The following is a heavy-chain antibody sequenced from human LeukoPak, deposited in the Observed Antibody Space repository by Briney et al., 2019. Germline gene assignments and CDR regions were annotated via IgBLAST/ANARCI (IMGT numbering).Heavy chain of an antibody. D-gene: IGHD3-10*01. CDR2: IYHSGST. J-gene: IGHJ4*02. CDR3: ARDQGGSGSYYDY. Sequence: SGTLSLTCAVSGGSISSSNWWGWVRQPPGKGLEWIGEIYHSGSTNYNPSLKSRVTISVDKSKNQFSLKLSSVTAADTAVYYCARDQGGSGSYYDYWGQGTLVTVSS. V-gene: IGHV4-4*02. CDR1: GGSISSSNW.